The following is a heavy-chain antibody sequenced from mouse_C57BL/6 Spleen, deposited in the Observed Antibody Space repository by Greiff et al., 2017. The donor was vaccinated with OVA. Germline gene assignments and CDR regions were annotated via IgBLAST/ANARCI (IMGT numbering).Heavy chain of an antibody. J-gene: IGHJ1*03. CDR3: ARPGDGYSTGTGEYWYFDV. V-gene: IGHV5-6*01. D-gene: IGHD2-3*01. CDR2: ISSGGSYT. CDR1: GFTFSSYG. Sequence: EVKLMESGGDLVKPGGSLKLSCAASGFTFSSYGMSWVRQTPDKRLEWVATISSGGSYTYYPGSVKGRFTISRDNAKNTLYLQMSSLKSEDTAMYYCARPGDGYSTGTGEYWYFDVWGTGTTVTVSS.